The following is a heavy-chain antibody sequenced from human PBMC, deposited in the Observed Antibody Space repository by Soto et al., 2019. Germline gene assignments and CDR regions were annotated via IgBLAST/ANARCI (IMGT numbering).Heavy chain of an antibody. J-gene: IGHJ5*02. Sequence: GGSLRLSCAASGFTFSSYSMNWVRQAPGKGLEWVSSISSSSSYIYYADSVKGRFTISRDNAKNSLYLQMNSLRAEDTAVYYCARDVDYGDYVFDPWGQGTLVTVSS. V-gene: IGHV3-21*01. D-gene: IGHD4-17*01. CDR1: GFTFSSYS. CDR3: ARDVDYGDYVFDP. CDR2: ISSSSSYI.